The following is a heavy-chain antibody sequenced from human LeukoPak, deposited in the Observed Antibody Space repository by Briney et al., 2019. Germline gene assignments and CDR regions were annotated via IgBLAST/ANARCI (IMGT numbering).Heavy chain of an antibody. Sequence: GGSLRLSCAASGFTFSSYGMNWVRQAPGKGLEWVSFISSSARYTHYADSVKGRFTVSRDSAKNSLYLQMNSLRDEDTAVYYCAKTGERDYWGRGTLVTVSS. J-gene: IGHJ4*02. V-gene: IGHV3-21*01. CDR3: AKTGERDY. D-gene: IGHD7-27*01. CDR2: ISSSARYT. CDR1: GFTFSSYG.